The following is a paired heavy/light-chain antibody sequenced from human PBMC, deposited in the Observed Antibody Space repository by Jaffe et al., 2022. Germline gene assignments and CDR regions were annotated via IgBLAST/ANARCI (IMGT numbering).Heavy chain of an antibody. Sequence: EVQLVQSGAEVKKPGESLKISCKGSGYSFTSYWIGWVRQMPGKGLEWMGIIYPGDSDTRYSPSFQGQVTISADKSISTAYLQWSSLKASDTAMYYCVRPFSMVRGVIIPPYADYWGQGTLVTVSS. CDR2: IYPGDSDT. CDR1: GYSFTSYW. D-gene: IGHD3-10*01. V-gene: IGHV5-51*03. J-gene: IGHJ4*02. CDR3: VRPFSMVRGVIIPPYADY.
Light chain of an antibody. CDR2: DVT. CDR3: SSYTSDYTLV. J-gene: IGLJ2*01. CDR1: SRDVGGYNY. Sequence: QSALTQPASLSGSPGQSITISCTGTSRDVGGYNYVSWYQQYPGKAPKLIIYDVTNRPSGVSNRFSGSKSGNTASLTISGLQAEDDADYYCSSYTSDYTLVFGGGTKLTVL. V-gene: IGLV2-14*03.